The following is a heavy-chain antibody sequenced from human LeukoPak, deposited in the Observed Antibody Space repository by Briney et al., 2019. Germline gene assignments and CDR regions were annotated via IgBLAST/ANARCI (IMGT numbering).Heavy chain of an antibody. J-gene: IGHJ4*02. V-gene: IGHV3-53*01. CDR1: GFTVSSNY. CDR3: ARVKLARYFDY. D-gene: IGHD1-7*01. CDR2: IYSGGST. Sequence: GGSLRLSCAASGFTVSSNYMSWVRQAPGKGLEWVSVIYSGGSTYYADSVKGRFTISRDNSKNTLYLQMKSLRAEDTAVYYCARVKLARYFDYWGQGTLVTVSS.